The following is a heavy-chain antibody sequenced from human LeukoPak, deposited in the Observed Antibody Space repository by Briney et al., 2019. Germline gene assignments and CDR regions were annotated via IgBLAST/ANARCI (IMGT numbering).Heavy chain of an antibody. V-gene: IGHV3-74*01. D-gene: IGHD5-18*01. Sequence: GGSLRLSCVVSGFTFSNYWMHWVRQAPGKGLLWVSRINGDGSITSYADSVKGRFTISRDNAKNTLYLQMNSLRAEDTAVFYCARHGYSYGRHYYFDYWGQGTLVTVSS. CDR3: ARHGYSYGRHYYFDY. CDR2: INGDGSIT. J-gene: IGHJ4*02. CDR1: GFTFSNYW.